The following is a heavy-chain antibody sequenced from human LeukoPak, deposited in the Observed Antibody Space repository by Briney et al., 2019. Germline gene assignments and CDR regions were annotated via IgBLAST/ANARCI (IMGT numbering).Heavy chain of an antibody. CDR2: IIPIFGTA. D-gene: IGHD3-22*01. Sequence: GASVKVSCKASGGTFSSYAISWVRQAPGQGLEWMGGIIPIFGTANYAQKFQGRVTITADESTSTAYMELSSLRSEDTAVYYCARDLTPGSGYYLGPFDYWGQGTLVTVSS. J-gene: IGHJ4*02. V-gene: IGHV1-69*13. CDR3: ARDLTPGSGYYLGPFDY. CDR1: GGTFSSYA.